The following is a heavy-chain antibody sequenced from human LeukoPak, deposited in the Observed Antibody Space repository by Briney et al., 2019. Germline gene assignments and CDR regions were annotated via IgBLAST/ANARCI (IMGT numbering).Heavy chain of an antibody. V-gene: IGHV3-30-3*01. CDR1: GFTFSSHA. D-gene: IGHD6-6*01. CDR2: ISYDGSNK. Sequence: GGSLRLSCAASGFTFSSHAMHWVRQAPGKGLEWVAVISYDGSNKYYADSVKGRFTISRDNSKNTLYLQMNSLRAEDTAVYYCARDSLAARWLDYWGQGTLVTVSS. J-gene: IGHJ4*02. CDR3: ARDSLAARWLDY.